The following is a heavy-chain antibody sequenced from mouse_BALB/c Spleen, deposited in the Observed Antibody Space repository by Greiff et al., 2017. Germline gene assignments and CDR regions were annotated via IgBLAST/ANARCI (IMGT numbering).Heavy chain of an antibody. Sequence: EVQLVESGGDLVKPGGSLKLSCAASGFTFSSYGMSWVRQTPDKRLEWVATISSGGSYTYYPDSVKGRFTISRDNAKNTLYLQMSSLKSEDTAMYYCARDGITFVYWGQGTTLTVSS. D-gene: IGHD2-4*01. J-gene: IGHJ2*01. CDR2: ISSGGSYT. CDR1: GFTFSSYG. CDR3: ARDGITFVY. V-gene: IGHV5-6*01.